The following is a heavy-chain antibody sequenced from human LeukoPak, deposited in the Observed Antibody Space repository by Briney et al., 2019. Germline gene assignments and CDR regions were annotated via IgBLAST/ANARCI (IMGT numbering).Heavy chain of an antibody. CDR3: PKGASSFWFDP. D-gene: IGHD2-2*01. J-gene: IGHJ5*02. Sequence: GGPLRLSCAASGFTFTSYAMSWVRQAPGKGPEWVSSISASGGNTLYGESVKGRFTISRDNSKNTLFLQMNSLRAEDTAVYYCPKGASSFWFDPWGQGTLVTVSS. CDR2: ISASGGNT. V-gene: IGHV3-23*01. CDR1: GFTFTSYA.